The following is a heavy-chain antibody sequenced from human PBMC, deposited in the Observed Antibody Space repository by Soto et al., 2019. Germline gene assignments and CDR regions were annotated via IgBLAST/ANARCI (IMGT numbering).Heavy chain of an antibody. D-gene: IGHD3-16*01. CDR3: ARDGGGTTWDL. CDR1: GFTFSSYW. Sequence: EEQLVESGGGVVQPGGSLRLSCEASGFTFSSYWMNWVRQAPGKGVEWVANIKQDGSDKYDVDSVKGRFTISRDNAKNSLYLQMNSPRAEDTAVYYCARDGGGTTWDLWGQGTLVTVSS. V-gene: IGHV3-7*01. J-gene: IGHJ5*02. CDR2: IKQDGSDK.